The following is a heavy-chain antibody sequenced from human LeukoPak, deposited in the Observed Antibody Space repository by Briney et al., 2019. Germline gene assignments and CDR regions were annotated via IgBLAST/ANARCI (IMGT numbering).Heavy chain of an antibody. D-gene: IGHD4-17*01. CDR1: GYSISSGYY. CDR2: IYHSGST. V-gene: IGHV4-38-2*01. CDR3: ARRAEDYGDYGLDY. Sequence: PSETLSLTCAVSGYSISSGYYWGWIRQPPGKGLEWIGSIYHSGSTYYNPSLKSRVTISVDTSKNQSSLKLSSVTAADTAVYYCARRAEDYGDYGLDYWGQGTLVTVSS. J-gene: IGHJ4*02.